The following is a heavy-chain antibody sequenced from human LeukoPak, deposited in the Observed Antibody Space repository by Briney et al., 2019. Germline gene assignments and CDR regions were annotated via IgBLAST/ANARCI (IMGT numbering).Heavy chain of an antibody. J-gene: IGHJ4*02. V-gene: IGHV4-59*11. CDR2: ISYIGST. Sequence: PSETLSLTCTVSDDSFSSHYWTWIRQPPGKGLEWIGYISYIGSTNYNPSLKSRVTISLDTSKSQFSLKLSSVTAADTAVYYCAREGSRWVDFDYWGQGTLVTVSS. D-gene: IGHD1-26*01. CDR3: AREGSRWVDFDY. CDR1: DDSFSSHY.